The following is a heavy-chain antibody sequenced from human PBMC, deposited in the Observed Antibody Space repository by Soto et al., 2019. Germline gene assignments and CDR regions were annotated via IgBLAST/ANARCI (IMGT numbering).Heavy chain of an antibody. D-gene: IGHD6-13*01. Sequence: ASVKVSCKASGGTFSTYSINWVRQAPRQGLEWMGGIIPLFGTTNYAQKFKGRVTITADESTSTAYMELSSLRAEDAAVYYCARGATHGSSWYFWFDPWGQGTLVTVSS. CDR1: GGTFSTYS. V-gene: IGHV1-69*13. CDR3: ARGATHGSSWYFWFDP. J-gene: IGHJ5*02. CDR2: IIPLFGTT.